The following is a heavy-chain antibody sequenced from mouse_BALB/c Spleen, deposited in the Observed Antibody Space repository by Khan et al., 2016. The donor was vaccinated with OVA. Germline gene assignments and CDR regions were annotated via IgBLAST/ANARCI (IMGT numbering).Heavy chain of an antibody. D-gene: IGHD2-14*01. J-gene: IGHJ3*01. CDR3: VRDGAYHRNDGWFAY. CDR1: GYTFTSYT. Sequence: VQLQESGAELARPGASVKMSCKASGYTFTSYTIHWIKLRPGQGLEWIGYINPSNGYSNYNQKFKDKVTLTADKSSTTAYMQLSSLTSDDSAVYNGVRDGAYHRNDGWFAYWGLGNLGTVSA. V-gene: IGHV1-4*01. CDR2: INPSNGYS.